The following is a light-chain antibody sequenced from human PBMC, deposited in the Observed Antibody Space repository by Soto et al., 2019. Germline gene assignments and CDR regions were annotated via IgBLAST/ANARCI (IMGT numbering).Light chain of an antibody. Sequence: QSVLTQPPSVSAAPGQKVTISCSGSSSNIGNNYVSWYQQLPGTAPKLLIYDNNKRPSGIPDRFSGSKSGTSATLGITGLQTGDEAYYYCGTWDSSLSAPVVFGGGTKVTVL. V-gene: IGLV1-51*01. CDR1: SSNIGNNY. J-gene: IGLJ2*01. CDR3: GTWDSSLSAPVV. CDR2: DNN.